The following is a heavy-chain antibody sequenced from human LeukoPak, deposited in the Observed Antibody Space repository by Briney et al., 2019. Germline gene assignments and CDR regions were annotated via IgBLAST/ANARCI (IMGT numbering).Heavy chain of an antibody. J-gene: IGHJ5*02. D-gene: IGHD6-25*01. CDR1: GFTFSSYA. CDR3: ARFFEPASSGPWFDP. Sequence: PGGSLRLSCAASGFTFSSYAMHWVRQAPGKGLEWVAVISYDGSNKYYADSVKGRFTISRDNSKNTLYLQMNSLRAEDTAVYYCARFFEPASSGPWFDPWGQGTLVTVSS. CDR2: ISYDGSNK. V-gene: IGHV3-30-3*01.